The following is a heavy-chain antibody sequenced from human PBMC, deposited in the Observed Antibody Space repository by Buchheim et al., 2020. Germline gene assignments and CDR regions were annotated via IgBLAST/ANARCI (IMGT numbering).Heavy chain of an antibody. Sequence: EVQLLESGGGLVQPGGSLRLSCAASDFTFSNYPMTWVRQVPRKGLEWVSVIGSDKSTYYSDSVKGRVAISRDNSKHTMYLQMNNLRAEDTAKYYCAKGTVDRGSDFWGQGTL. J-gene: IGHJ4*02. CDR1: DFTFSNYP. CDR3: AKGTVDRGSDF. CDR2: IGSDKST. D-gene: IGHD5-12*01. V-gene: IGHV3-23*01.